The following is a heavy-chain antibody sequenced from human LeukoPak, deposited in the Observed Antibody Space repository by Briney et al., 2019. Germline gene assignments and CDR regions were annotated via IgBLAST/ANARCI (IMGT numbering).Heavy chain of an antibody. CDR3: ARRAEEPIPSIVDDDAFDI. J-gene: IGHJ3*02. CDR1: GYSFTSYW. Sequence: GESLKISCKGSGYSFTSYWIGWVRQMPGKGLEWMGIIYPGDSDTRYSPSFQGQVTISADKSISTAYLQWSSLKASDTAMYYCARRAEEPIPSIVDDDAFDIWGQGTMVTVSS. D-gene: IGHD2/OR15-2a*01. V-gene: IGHV5-51*01. CDR2: IYPGDSDT.